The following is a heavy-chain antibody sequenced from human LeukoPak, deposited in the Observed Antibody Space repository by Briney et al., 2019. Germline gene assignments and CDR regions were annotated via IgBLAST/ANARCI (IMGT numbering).Heavy chain of an antibody. V-gene: IGHV4-61*01. D-gene: IGHD3-10*01. J-gene: IGHJ4*02. CDR1: GGSVSSGTYY. Sequence: SETLSLTCTVSGGSVSSGTYYWSWIRQPPGKGLEWIGYIYYSGSTNFNPSLKSRVTISVDTSKNQFSLKLSSVTAADTAVYYCARDVRGVFDYWGQGTLVTVSS. CDR2: IYYSGST. CDR3: ARDVRGVFDY.